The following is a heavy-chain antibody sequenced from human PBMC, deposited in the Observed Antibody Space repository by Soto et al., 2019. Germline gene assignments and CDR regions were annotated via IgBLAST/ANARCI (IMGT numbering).Heavy chain of an antibody. CDR1: GFTFSSYG. V-gene: IGHV3-30*18. J-gene: IGHJ4*02. D-gene: IGHD2-8*01. CDR2: ISYDGSNK. CDR3: AKGGDIVLMVYAIYFDY. Sequence: QVQLVESGGGVVQPGRSLRLSCAASGFTFSSYGMHWVRQAPGKGLEWVAVISYDGSNKYYADSVKGRFTISRDNSKNTLYLQMNSLRAEDTAVYYCAKGGDIVLMVYAIYFDYWGQGTLVTVSS.